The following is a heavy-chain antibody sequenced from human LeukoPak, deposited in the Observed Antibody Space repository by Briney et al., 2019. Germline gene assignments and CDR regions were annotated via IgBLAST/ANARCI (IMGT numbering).Heavy chain of an antibody. CDR1: GFTFRSYA. V-gene: IGHV3-30*04. J-gene: IGHJ4*02. Sequence: GGSLRLSCAASGFTFRSYARHWVRQAPGKGLEWVAFVAYDGSSKYYRDSVKGRFIISKDYSTNTLYLQMDSLRGDDTAVYYCARERVDYQLLSKRGVYYFDYWGQGTLVTVSS. CDR2: VAYDGSSK. D-gene: IGHD2-2*01. CDR3: ARERVDYQLLSKRGVYYFDY.